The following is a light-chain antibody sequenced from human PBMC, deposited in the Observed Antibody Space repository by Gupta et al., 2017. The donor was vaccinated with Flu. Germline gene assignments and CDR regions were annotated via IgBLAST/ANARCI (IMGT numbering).Light chain of an antibody. CDR3: SSFIGHTNGA. V-gene: IGLV2-8*01. CDR2: EVN. J-gene: IGLJ3*02. Sequence: SASGSPGQSVTISCTGSSSDIGHYNYVAWYQQYPDKVLKLIIFEVNKRPSGVPDRFSGSKSGNTASLTVSGLQAEDEAYEYCSSFIGHTNGAFGGGTKLTVL. CDR1: SSDIGHYNY.